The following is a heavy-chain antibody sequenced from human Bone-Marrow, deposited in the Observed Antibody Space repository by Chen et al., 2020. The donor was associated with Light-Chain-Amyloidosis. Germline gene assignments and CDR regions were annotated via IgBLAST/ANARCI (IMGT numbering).Heavy chain of an antibody. D-gene: IGHD5-12*01. V-gene: IGHV5-51*01. CDR3: ARRRDGYNFDY. CDR2: IYPDDSDA. CDR1: GYTFPNYW. Sequence: EQSGLEVKKPGESLKISCKGSGYTFPNYWIGWVRQMPGKGLEWMGVIYPDDSDARYSPSFEGQVTISADKSITTAYLQWRSLKASDTAMYYCARRRDGYNFDYWGQGTLVTVSS. J-gene: IGHJ4*02.